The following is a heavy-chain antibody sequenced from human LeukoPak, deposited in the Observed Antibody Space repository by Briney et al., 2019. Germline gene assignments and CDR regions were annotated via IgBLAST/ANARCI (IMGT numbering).Heavy chain of an antibody. CDR1: GGSISSYY. CDR2: IYYSGST. CDR3: ARLLAGYYGSGSYLDC. D-gene: IGHD3-10*01. Sequence: SETLSLTCTVSGGSISSYYWSWIRQPPGKGLEWIGYIYYSGSTNYNPSLKSRVTISVDTSKNQFSLKLSSVTAADTAVYYCARLLAGYYGSGSYLDCWGQGTLVTVSS. J-gene: IGHJ4*02. V-gene: IGHV4-59*08.